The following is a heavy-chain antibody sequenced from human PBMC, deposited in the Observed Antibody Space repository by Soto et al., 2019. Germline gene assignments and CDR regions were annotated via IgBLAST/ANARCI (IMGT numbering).Heavy chain of an antibody. CDR1: GFTFGDYA. CDR2: IRSKAYGGTT. J-gene: IGHJ6*03. D-gene: IGHD6-13*01. Sequence: GGSLRLSCTASGFTFGDYAMSWFRQAPGKGLEWVGFIRSKAYGGTTEYAASVKGRFTISRDDSKSIAYLQMNSLKTEDTAVYYCTRDRIAAAGTFFPRYYYYMDVWGKGTTVTVSS. V-gene: IGHV3-49*03. CDR3: TRDRIAAAGTFFPRYYYYMDV.